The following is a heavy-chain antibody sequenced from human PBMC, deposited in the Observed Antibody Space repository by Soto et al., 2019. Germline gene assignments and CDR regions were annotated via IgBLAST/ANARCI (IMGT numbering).Heavy chain of an antibody. CDR2: IYPGDSDT. CDR1: GYSFTSYW. D-gene: IGHD3-9*01. V-gene: IGHV5-51*01. Sequence: GESLKISCKGSGYSFTSYWIGWVRQMPGKGLEWMGIIYPGDSDTRYSPSFQGQVTISADKSISTAYLQWSSLKASDTAMYYCAIPRLDILTGYYDAFDIWGQGTMVTVSS. CDR3: AIPRLDILTGYYDAFDI. J-gene: IGHJ3*02.